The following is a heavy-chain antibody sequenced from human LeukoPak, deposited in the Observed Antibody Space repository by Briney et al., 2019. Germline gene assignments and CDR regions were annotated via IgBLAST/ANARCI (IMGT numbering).Heavy chain of an antibody. Sequence: ASVKVSCKASGYTLTDYYMHWVRQAPGQGHEWMGWINPNSGGTKFAQRFVGRVTMIRDTSINTAYMQLSSLTSDDTGVYYCARESRTDKWFDPWGQGTLVTVSS. V-gene: IGHV1-2*02. D-gene: IGHD2-2*01. CDR3: ARESRTDKWFDP. CDR1: GYTLTDYY. J-gene: IGHJ5*02. CDR2: INPNSGGT.